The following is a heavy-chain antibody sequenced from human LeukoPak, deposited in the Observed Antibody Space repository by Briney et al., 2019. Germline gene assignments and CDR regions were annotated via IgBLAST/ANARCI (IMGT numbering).Heavy chain of an antibody. V-gene: IGHV3-66*01. CDR1: GLTVSSKN. Sequence: GGSLRLSCAASGLTVSSKNMSWVCQAPGKGLEWVSVIYSCVGSTYYADSVKGRFSISRDNSKNTLYLQMNSLRAEDTAVYYCATTPLRDYDFWSGYYGDYWGQGTLVTVSS. D-gene: IGHD3-3*01. CDR2: IYSCVGST. J-gene: IGHJ4*02. CDR3: ATTPLRDYDFWSGYYGDY.